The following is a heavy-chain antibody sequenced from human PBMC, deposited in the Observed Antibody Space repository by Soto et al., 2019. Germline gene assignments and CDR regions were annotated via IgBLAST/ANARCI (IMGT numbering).Heavy chain of an antibody. V-gene: IGHV1-69*06. J-gene: IGHJ4*02. CDR3: ARDLNTYYDSSGYPQDY. CDR1: GGTFSSYA. D-gene: IGHD3-22*01. CDR2: IIPIFGTA. Sequence: SVKVSCKASGGTFSSYAISWVRQAPGQGLEWMGGIIPIFGTANYAQKFQGRVTITADKSTSTAYMELSSLRSEDTAVYYCARDLNTYYDSSGYPQDYWGQGTLGTVSS.